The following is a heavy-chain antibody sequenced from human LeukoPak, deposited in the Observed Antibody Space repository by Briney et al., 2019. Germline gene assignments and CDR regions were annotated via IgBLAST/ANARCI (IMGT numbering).Heavy chain of an antibody. Sequence: GGSLRLSCAASGFTFSSYAMHWVRQAPGKGLEWVAVISYDGSNKYYADSVKGRFTISRDNSKNTLYLQMNSLRAEDTAVYYCARGSHDYDFWSGHDYWGQGTLVTVSS. V-gene: IGHV3-30-3*01. D-gene: IGHD3-3*01. CDR2: ISYDGSNK. CDR1: GFTFSSYA. CDR3: ARGSHDYDFWSGHDY. J-gene: IGHJ4*02.